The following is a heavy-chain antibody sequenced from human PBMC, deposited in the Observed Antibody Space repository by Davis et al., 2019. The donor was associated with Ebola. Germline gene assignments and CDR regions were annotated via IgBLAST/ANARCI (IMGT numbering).Heavy chain of an antibody. CDR1: GYTFTGYY. D-gene: IGHD2-2*03. J-gene: IGHJ3*02. Sequence: ASVKVSCKASGYTFTGYYMHWVRQAPGQGLEWMGWINPNSGGTNYAQKFQGRVTMTRDTSISTAYMELSRLRSDDTAVYYCARGVDIVVVPAAEGGPWGAFDIWGQGTMVTVSS. V-gene: IGHV1-2*02. CDR3: ARGVDIVVVPAAEGGPWGAFDI. CDR2: INPNSGGT.